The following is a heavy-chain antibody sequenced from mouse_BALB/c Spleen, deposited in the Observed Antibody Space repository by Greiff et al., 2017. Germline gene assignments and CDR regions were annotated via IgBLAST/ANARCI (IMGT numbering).Heavy chain of an antibody. CDR3: ARDGSSFAY. J-gene: IGHJ3*01. Sequence: EVMLVESGGGLVKPGGSLKLSCAASGFAFSSYDMSWVRQTPEKRLEWVAYISSGGGSTYYPDTVKGRFTISRDNAKNTLYLQMSSLKSEDTAMYYCARDGSSFAYWGQGTLVTVSA. CDR1: GFAFSSYD. D-gene: IGHD1-3*01. CDR2: ISSGGGST. V-gene: IGHV5-12-1*01.